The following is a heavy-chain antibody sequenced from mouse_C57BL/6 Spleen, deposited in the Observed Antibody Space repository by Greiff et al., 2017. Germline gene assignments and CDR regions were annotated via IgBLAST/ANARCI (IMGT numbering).Heavy chain of an antibody. V-gene: IGHV1-42*01. CDR3: ARGDGDWYFDV. J-gene: IGHJ1*03. Sequence: VQLQQSGPELVKPGASVKISCKASGYSFTGYYMNWVKQSPEKSLEWIGEINSSTGGTTYNQKFKAKATLTVDKSSSTAYMQLKSLTSEDSAVYYCARGDGDWYFDVWGTGTTVTVSS. CDR2: INSSTGGT. CDR1: GYSFTGYY.